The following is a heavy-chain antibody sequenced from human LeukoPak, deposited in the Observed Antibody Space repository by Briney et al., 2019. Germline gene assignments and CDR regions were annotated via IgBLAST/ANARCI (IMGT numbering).Heavy chain of an antibody. Sequence: RASVKVSCKASGYTFTSYDINWVRQATGQGLEWMGWMNPNSGNTGYAQKFQGRVTITRNTSISTAYMELSSLRSEDTAVYYCARWGDLSGGNYWGQGTLVTVSS. CDR2: MNPNSGNT. V-gene: IGHV1-8*03. CDR3: ARWGDLSGGNY. CDR1: GYTFTSYD. J-gene: IGHJ4*02. D-gene: IGHD2-15*01.